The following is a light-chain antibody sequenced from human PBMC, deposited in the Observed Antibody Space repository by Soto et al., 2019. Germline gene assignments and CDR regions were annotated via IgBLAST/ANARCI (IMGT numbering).Light chain of an antibody. Sequence: DVVMTQSPLSLPVTLGQPASMSCRSSQSLVHTDGNTYLNWFHQRPGQSPRRLIYKVSSRDPGVPDRFSGSGSGTDFTLEITRMEAEDVGVYYCLQGTHWPWTFGQGTKVEIK. CDR3: LQGTHWPWT. J-gene: IGKJ1*01. V-gene: IGKV2-30*02. CDR2: KVS. CDR1: QSLVHTDGNTY.